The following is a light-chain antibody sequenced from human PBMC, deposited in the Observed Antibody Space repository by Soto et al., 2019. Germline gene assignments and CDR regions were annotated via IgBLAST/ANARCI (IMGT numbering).Light chain of an antibody. CDR2: DVS. CDR1: SSDVGGYNY. CDR3: SSYTSSITYV. J-gene: IGLJ1*01. Sequence: QSVLTQPASVSGSPGQSITISCTGTSSDVGGYNYVSWYQQHPGKAPKLMIYDVSNRPSGVSNRFSGSKSGNTASLTISGLQAEYEADYYCSSYTSSITYVFGTGTNVTVL. V-gene: IGLV2-14*01.